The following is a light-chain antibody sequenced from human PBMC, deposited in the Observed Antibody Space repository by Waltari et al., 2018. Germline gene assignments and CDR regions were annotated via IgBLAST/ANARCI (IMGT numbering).Light chain of an antibody. J-gene: IGKJ1*01. CDR2: GAS. CDR3: QHYVRLPVT. V-gene: IGKV3-20*01. Sequence: VLTQSPGTLSLSPGERATLSCWASQSVGGTLAWYQQKPGQAPRLLIYGASSRATGIPDRFSGSGSGTVFSLSISRLEPEDFAVYYCQHYVRLPVTFGQGTNVEIK. CDR1: QSVGGT.